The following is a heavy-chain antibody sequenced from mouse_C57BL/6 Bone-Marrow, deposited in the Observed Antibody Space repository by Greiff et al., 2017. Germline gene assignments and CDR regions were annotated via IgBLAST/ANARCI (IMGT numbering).Heavy chain of an antibody. D-gene: IGHD1-1*01. V-gene: IGHV1-7*01. CDR2: INPSSGYT. J-gene: IGHJ4*01. Sequence: QVQLQQSGAELAKPGASVKLSCKASGYTFTSYWMHWVKQRPGQGLEWIGYINPSSGYTKYNQKFKDKATLTADKSSSTAYMQLSSLTYEDSAVYYCAAIYYYGSSYLYYAMDYWGQGTSVTVSS. CDR3: AAIYYYGSSYLYYAMDY. CDR1: GYTFTSYW.